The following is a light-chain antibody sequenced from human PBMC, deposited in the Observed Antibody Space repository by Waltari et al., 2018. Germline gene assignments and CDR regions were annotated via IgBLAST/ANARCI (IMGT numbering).Light chain of an antibody. CDR3: QSADRRCSKGV. V-gene: IGLV3-25*03. CDR1: ALPKQY. Sequence: YELTQPPSVSVSPGQTARIACSGDALPKQYAYWYQQKPGQAPVVLIYKDTVGCSGIPERFSGSSSGTTVRLTMSGVQGEDEGDYYCQSADRRCSKGVVGGGTRLTVL. J-gene: IGLJ2*01. CDR2: KDT.